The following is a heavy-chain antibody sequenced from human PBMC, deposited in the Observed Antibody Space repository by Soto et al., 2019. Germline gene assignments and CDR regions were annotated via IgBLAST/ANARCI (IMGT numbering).Heavy chain of an antibody. CDR2: IKSKTDGGTT. Sequence: GGSLILSCAASGFTFSNAWINWVRQAPGKGLEWVSRIKSKTDGGTTDYAEPVKGRFAISRDDSNNMVYLQMNSLKIEDTAVYYCTTDSYSTIIIVRFDYWGHGTLVTVSS. J-gene: IGHJ4*01. CDR1: GFTFSNAW. CDR3: TTDSYSTIIIVRFDY. D-gene: IGHD3-22*01. V-gene: IGHV3-15*07.